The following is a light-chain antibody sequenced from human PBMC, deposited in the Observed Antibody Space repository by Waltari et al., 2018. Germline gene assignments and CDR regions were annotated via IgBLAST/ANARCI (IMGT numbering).Light chain of an antibody. CDR2: WAS. J-gene: IGKJ4*01. V-gene: IGKV4-1*01. CDR3: QQYSSIPIT. Sequence: DIVMTQSPDSLAVSLGERATLNCKSSQSLLYRSNNKNYLAWYQQKPGQPPRLLIYWASTRESGVPDRFSGSESGTDFTLTISSLQAEDVAVYYCQQYSSIPITFGGGTKVEIK. CDR1: QSLLYRSNNKNY.